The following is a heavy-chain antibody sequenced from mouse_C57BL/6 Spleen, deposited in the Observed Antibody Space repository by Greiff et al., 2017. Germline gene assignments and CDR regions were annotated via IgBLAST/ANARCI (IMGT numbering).Heavy chain of an antibody. Sequence: VQLKESGPELVKPGASVKISCKASGYSFTGYYMNWVKQSPEKSLEWIGEINPSTGGTTYNQKFKAKDTLTVDKSSSTAYMQLKSLTSEDSAVYYCARRRYDAMDYWGQGTSVTVSS. D-gene: IGHD2-10*02. CDR1: GYSFTGYY. V-gene: IGHV1-42*01. CDR3: ARRRYDAMDY. CDR2: INPSTGGT. J-gene: IGHJ4*01.